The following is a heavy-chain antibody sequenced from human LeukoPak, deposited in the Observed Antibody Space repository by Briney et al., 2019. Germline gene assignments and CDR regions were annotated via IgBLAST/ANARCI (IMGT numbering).Heavy chain of an antibody. D-gene: IGHD6-13*01. CDR3: ARAPYSQHDEVLKNYMDV. V-gene: IGHV3-48*01. Sequence: GGSLRLSCAASGYTLTTYSMNWVRQAPGKGREWVSYLSSSCRTIYYADSVKGRFTISRDTAKNSLYLQMNSLRGEDTAMYYCARAPYSQHDEVLKNYMDVWGKGTTVTVSS. CDR2: LSSSCRTI. J-gene: IGHJ6*03. CDR1: GYTLTTYS.